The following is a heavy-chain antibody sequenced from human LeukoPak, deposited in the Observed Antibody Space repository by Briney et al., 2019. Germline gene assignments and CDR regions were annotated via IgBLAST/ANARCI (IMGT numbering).Heavy chain of an antibody. J-gene: IGHJ5*02. V-gene: IGHV3-53*01. CDR1: GFSFSSYE. CDR2: IYSGGST. Sequence: GGSLRLSCAASGFSFSSYEMNWVRQAPGKGLEWVSVIYSGGSTYYADSVKGRFTISRDNSKNTLYLQMNSLRAEDTAVYYCARGVFYDSSGYYSGNWFDPWGQGTLVTVSS. D-gene: IGHD3-22*01. CDR3: ARGVFYDSSGYYSGNWFDP.